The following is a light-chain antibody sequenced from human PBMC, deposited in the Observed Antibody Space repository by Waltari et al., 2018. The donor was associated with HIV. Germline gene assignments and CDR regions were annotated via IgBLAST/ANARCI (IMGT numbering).Light chain of an antibody. V-gene: IGLV3-21*02. J-gene: IGLJ2*01. CDR2: YDV. Sequence: SFVPTQPPSVSVAPGQTARITCGANNIGSKNVHWYQQKSGQAPGLVVYYDVGRPSGIPERFSGSNSGNTAILTISRVEAGDEADYYCQVWDSSSDHLFGGGTKLTVL. CDR3: QVWDSSSDHL. CDR1: NIGSKN.